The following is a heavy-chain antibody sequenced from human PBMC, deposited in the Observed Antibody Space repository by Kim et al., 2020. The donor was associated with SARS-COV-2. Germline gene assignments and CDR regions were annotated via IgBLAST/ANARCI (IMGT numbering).Heavy chain of an antibody. CDR3: ARFDPFYGSLWGLDY. V-gene: IGHV4-34*01. D-gene: IGHD3-10*01. J-gene: IGHJ4*02. Sequence: SETLSLTCAVYGGSFSGYYWSWIRQPPGMGLEWIGEINHSGSTNYNPSLKSRVTISVDTSKNQFSLKLSSVTAADTAVYYCARFDPFYGSLWGLDYWGQGTLVTVSS. CDR1: GGSFSGYY. CDR2: INHSGST.